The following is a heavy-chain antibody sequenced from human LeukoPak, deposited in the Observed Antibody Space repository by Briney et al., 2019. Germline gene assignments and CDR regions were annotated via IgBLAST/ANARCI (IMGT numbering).Heavy chain of an antibody. CDR1: GFIFDDHA. Sequence: PGRSLRLSCAASGFIFDDHAMHWVRQVPGKGLEWVSGIAWNRAIIGYADSVEGRFTISRDNAKNSLYLQMNNLRADDTALYYCAKVEGYSYGYVTNWGQGTLVTVSS. CDR3: AKVEGYSYGYVTN. D-gene: IGHD5-18*01. J-gene: IGHJ4*02. V-gene: IGHV3-9*01. CDR2: IAWNRAII.